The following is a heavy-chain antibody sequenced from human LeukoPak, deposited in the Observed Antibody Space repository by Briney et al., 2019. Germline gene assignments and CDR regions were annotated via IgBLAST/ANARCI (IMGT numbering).Heavy chain of an antibody. D-gene: IGHD3-22*01. V-gene: IGHV3-23*01. CDR1: GFTFDDYA. Sequence: GGSLRLSCAASGFTFDDYAMHWVRQAPGKGLEWVSAISGSGGSTYYADSVKGRFTISRDNSKNTLYLQMNSLRAEDTAVYYCAKTASYYYDSSGYYTYWGQGTLVTVSS. J-gene: IGHJ4*02. CDR3: AKTASYYYDSSGYYTY. CDR2: ISGSGGST.